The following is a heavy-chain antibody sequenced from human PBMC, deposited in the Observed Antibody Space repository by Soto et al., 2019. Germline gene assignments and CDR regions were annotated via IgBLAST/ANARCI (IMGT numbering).Heavy chain of an antibody. D-gene: IGHD2-21*01. CDR2: INHLGSI. Sequence: QVQLQQWGAGLLKPSETLSLTCVVSGGSLSDYFWSWIRQPPGMALEWIGEINHLGSINYNPSLQSRATLSLDPSKNQSSLTLNSVAAADTATYYCARGGISHWAYFYYMDVWDRGTTVTVSS. CDR1: GGSLSDYF. J-gene: IGHJ6*03. CDR3: ARGGISHWAYFYYMDV. V-gene: IGHV4-34*01.